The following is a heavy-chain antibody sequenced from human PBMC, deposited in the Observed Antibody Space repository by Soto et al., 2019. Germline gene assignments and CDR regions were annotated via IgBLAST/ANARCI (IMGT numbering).Heavy chain of an antibody. CDR1: GFSLSDYA. CDR3: ARIKLVEWFFINVDVYDMDV. V-gene: IGHV3-48*02. Sequence: GSLRLSCVASGFSLSDYAVNWIRQAPGKGLEWVSFISSDSRTIYYADSVEGRFTVSRDNARNSVSLQMDSLRDEDAAVYYCARIKLVEWFFINVDVYDMDVWGQGTPVTVSS. D-gene: IGHD3-3*01. J-gene: IGHJ6*02. CDR2: ISSDSRTI.